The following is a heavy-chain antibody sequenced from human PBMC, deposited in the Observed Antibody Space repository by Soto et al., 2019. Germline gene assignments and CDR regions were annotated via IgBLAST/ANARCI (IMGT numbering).Heavy chain of an antibody. CDR1: GDSISSSPYY. CDR2: IYYSGST. CDR3: VPSNWFDP. Sequence: SETLSLTCTVSGDSISSSPYYWGWIRQPPGKGMEWIGSIYYSGSTYYNPSLKIRVTLSVDTSKNQFSLKLSSVTAADTAVYYCVPSNWFDPWGQG. V-gene: IGHV4-39*01. J-gene: IGHJ5*02.